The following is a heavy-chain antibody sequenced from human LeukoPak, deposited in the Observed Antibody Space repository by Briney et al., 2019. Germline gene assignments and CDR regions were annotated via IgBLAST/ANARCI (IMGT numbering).Heavy chain of an antibody. V-gene: IGHV3-21*01. CDR3: ARYRGSSWPDAFDI. Sequence: GGSLRLSCAASGFTFSNYWMHWVRQAPGKGLEWVSSISSSSSYIYYADSVKGRFTISRDNAKNSLYLQMNTLRAEDTAVDYCARYRGSSWPDAFDIWGQGTMVSVSS. CDR1: GFTFSNYW. D-gene: IGHD6-13*01. CDR2: ISSSSSYI. J-gene: IGHJ3*02.